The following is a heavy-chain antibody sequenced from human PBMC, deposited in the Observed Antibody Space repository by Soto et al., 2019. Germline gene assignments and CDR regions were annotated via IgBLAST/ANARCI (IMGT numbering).Heavy chain of an antibody. CDR1: GGPFGGFY. D-gene: IGHD3-9*01. J-gene: IGHJ4*02. CDR2: IHHGGST. V-gene: IGHV4-34*01. Sequence: PSETLSLTCAVNGGPFGGFYWTWIRQSPGKGLEWIGEIHHGGSTNYNPSLKSRVTMSLDTSKNQFSLKLTSVTAADTAVYYSARGYRTYMVILTTNYFDSWGQGTPVTVSS. CDR3: ARGYRTYMVILTTNYFDS.